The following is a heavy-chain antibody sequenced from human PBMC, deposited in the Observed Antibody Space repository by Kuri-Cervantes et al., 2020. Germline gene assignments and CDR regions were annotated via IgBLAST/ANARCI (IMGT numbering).Heavy chain of an antibody. J-gene: IGHJ6*03. CDR1: GFTFTSYW. D-gene: IGHD3-3*01. CDR2: INSDGSST. CDR3: ARDFGAFWSGYYSQRGDMDV. V-gene: IGHV3-74*01. Sequence: GESLKISCAASGFTFTSYWMSWVRQAPGKGLVWVSRINSDGSSTSYADSVKGRFTISRDNAKNTLYLQMNSLRAEDTAVYYCARDFGAFWSGYYSQRGDMDVWGKGTTVTVSS.